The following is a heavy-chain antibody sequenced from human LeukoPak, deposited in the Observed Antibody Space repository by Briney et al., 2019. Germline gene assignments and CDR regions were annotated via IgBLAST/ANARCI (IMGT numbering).Heavy chain of an antibody. Sequence: GSLRLSCAASGFTFSSYGMHWVRQAPGKGLEWVAVIWYDGSNKYYADSVKGRFTISRDNSKITLYLQMNSLRAEDTAVYYCAKEATKNVYYFDYWGQGTLVTVSS. CDR3: AKEATKNVYYFDY. CDR2: IWYDGSNK. D-gene: IGHD5-24*01. CDR1: GFTFSSYG. J-gene: IGHJ4*02. V-gene: IGHV3-33*06.